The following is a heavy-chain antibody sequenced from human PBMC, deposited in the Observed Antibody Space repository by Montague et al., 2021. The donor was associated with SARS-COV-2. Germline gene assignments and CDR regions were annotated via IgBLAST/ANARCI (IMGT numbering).Heavy chain of an antibody. V-gene: IGHV6-1*01. D-gene: IGHD2-21*02. CDR3: ARAYCGGDCYFYGYFDL. J-gene: IGHJ2*01. CDR2: TYYRSKWYN. Sequence: CAISGDSVSSNIATWNWIRQSPSRGLEWLGRTYYRSKWYNDYAVSVKSRVIINPDTSNNRISLQLNSVTPADTAVYYCARAYCGGDCYFYGYFDLWGRGTLVTVSS. CDR1: GDSVSSNIAT.